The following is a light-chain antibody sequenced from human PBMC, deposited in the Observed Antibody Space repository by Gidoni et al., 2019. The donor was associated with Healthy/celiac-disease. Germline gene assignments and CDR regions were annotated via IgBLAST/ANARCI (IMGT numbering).Light chain of an antibody. J-gene: IGLJ1*01. CDR2: DVS. CDR3: SSYTSSSTYV. CDR1: SSDLGGYNY. Sequence: QSALTQPAAVYGTPGQSITISCTGTSSDLGGYNYVSWYPQHPGKAPKLMIYDVSKRPSGVSNRFSGSKSGNTASLTISGLQAEDEADYYCSSYTSSSTYVFGTGTKVTVL. V-gene: IGLV2-14*01.